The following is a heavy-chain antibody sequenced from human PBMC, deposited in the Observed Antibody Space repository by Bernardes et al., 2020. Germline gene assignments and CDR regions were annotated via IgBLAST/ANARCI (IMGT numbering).Heavy chain of an antibody. V-gene: IGHV3-48*02. CDR3: ATEGDCSGGSCPLDDSFDI. D-gene: IGHD2-15*01. CDR2: ISSSSGTK. Sequence: GGSLRLSCTASGFTFRTYSMNWVRQAPGKGLEWVSYISSSSGTKYYADSVKGRFTISRDNAKNSLYLQMNSLGDEDTAVYYCATEGDCSGGSCPLDDSFDIWGQGTMVTVSS. J-gene: IGHJ3*02. CDR1: GFTFRTYS.